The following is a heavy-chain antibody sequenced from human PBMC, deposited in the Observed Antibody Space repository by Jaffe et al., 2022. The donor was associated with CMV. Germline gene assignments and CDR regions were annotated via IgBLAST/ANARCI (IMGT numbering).Heavy chain of an antibody. CDR3: ARDHGGITAD. CDR1: GGSVSSGSYY. D-gene: IGHD1-20*01. Sequence: QVQLQESGPGLVKPSETLSLTCTVSGGSVSSGSYYWSWIRQPPGKGLEWIGYIYYSGSTNYNPSLKSRVTISVDTSKNQFSLKLSSVTAADTAVYYCARDHGGITADWGQGTLVTVSS. V-gene: IGHV4-61*01. J-gene: IGHJ4*02. CDR2: IYYSGST.